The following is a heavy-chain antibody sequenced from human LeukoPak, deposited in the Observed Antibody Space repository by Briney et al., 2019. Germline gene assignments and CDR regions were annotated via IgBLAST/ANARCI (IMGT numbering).Heavy chain of an antibody. CDR1: GYTFTGDF. CDR3: ARGNIATRQGENWFDP. V-gene: IGHV1-2*02. J-gene: IGHJ5*02. D-gene: IGHD6-6*01. CDR2: INSDSGGT. Sequence: ASVKVSCKASGYTFTGDFIHWVRQAPGRGLEWMGWINSDSGGTNYARKFQGRVTMTRDTSISTAYMELSSLRSDDTAVFYCARGNIATRQGENWFDPWGQGTLVTVSS.